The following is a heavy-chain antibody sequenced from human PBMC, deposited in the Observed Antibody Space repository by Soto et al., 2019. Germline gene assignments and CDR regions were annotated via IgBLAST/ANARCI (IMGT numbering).Heavy chain of an antibody. J-gene: IGHJ4*02. V-gene: IGHV1-3*01. D-gene: IGHD2-8*02. Sequence: GASVKVSCKASGYTFTSYAMHWVRQAPGQRLEWMGWINAGNGNTKYSQKFQGRVTITRDTSASTAYMELSSLRSEDTAVYYCARSRTANPYFDYWGQGTLVTVSS. CDR3: ARSRTANPYFDY. CDR1: GYTFTSYA. CDR2: INAGNGNT.